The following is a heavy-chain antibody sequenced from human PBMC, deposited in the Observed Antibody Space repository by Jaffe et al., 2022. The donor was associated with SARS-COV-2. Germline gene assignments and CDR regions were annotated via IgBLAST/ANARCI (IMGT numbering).Heavy chain of an antibody. D-gene: IGHD2-21*01. Sequence: QVQLQESGPGLVKPSQTLALTCTVSGGSISSSDYNWNWIRHHPGKGLEWIGFISYSGNTKYSPSFQSRLSISVDTSKNQFSLKLTSVTAADTAVYYCAGDNIASGVGSADYWGQGTLVTVSS. V-gene: IGHV4-31*03. J-gene: IGHJ4*02. CDR3: AGDNIASGVGSADY. CDR2: ISYSGNT. CDR1: GGSISSSDYN.